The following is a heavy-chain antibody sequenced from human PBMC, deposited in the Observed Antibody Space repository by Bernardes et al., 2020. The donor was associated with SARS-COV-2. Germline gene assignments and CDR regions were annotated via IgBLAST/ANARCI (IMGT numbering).Heavy chain of an antibody. V-gene: IGHV1-8*01. D-gene: IGHD3-22*01. CDR2: MNPNSGNT. CDR3: ARAYYYDSSGYPDDDAFDI. J-gene: IGHJ3*02. CDR1: GYTFTSYD. Sequence: ASVKVSCKASGYTFTSYDINWVRQATGQGLEWMGWMNPNSGNTGYAQKFQGRVTMTRNTSISTAYMELSSLRSEDTAVYYCARAYYYDSSGYPDDDAFDIWGQGTMVTVSS.